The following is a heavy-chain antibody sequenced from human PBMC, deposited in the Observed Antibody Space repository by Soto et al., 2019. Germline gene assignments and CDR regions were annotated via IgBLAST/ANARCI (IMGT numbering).Heavy chain of an antibody. Sequence: EVQLLESGGGLVQPGGSLRLSCAASGFTFSNYAMSWVRRDQGKGLEWVSVISGSGATTYYADSARGRFTISRDNSKNTQSLQINSLRAADTAVYYCAKDQGIASRPRSLDHWGGGSLVNVSS. CDR1: GFTFSNYA. CDR2: ISGSGATT. V-gene: IGHV3-23*01. CDR3: AKDQGIASRPRSLDH. D-gene: IGHD6-6*01. J-gene: IGHJ5*02.